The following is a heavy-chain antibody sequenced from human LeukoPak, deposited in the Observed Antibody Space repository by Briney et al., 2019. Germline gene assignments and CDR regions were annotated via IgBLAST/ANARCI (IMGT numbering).Heavy chain of an antibody. D-gene: IGHD2-2*01. CDR3: ARSYCSSGYCSAVGYFDY. CDR1: GGSISSSSYY. J-gene: IGHJ4*02. V-gene: IGHV4-39*01. CDR2: IYYSGST. Sequence: SETLSLTCTVSGGSISSSSYYWGWIRQSPGKGLEWIGSIYYSGSTYYNPSLKSRVTISVDTSKNQFSLKLTSVTAADTAVYYCARSYCSSGYCSAVGYFDYWGQGTLVTVSS.